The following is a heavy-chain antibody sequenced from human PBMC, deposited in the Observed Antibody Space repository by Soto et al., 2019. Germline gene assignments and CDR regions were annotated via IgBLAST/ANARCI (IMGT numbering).Heavy chain of an antibody. V-gene: IGHV4-39*01. Sequence: PSETLSLTCTVSGGSISSSSYYWGWIRQPPGKGLEWIGSIYYSGSTYYNPSLKSRVTISVDTSKNQFSLKLSSVTAADTAVYYCARHNGDDLDYYCYGMDVWGQGTTVTVSS. CDR2: IYYSGST. D-gene: IGHD1-20*01. CDR1: GGSISSSSYY. CDR3: ARHNGDDLDYYCYGMDV. J-gene: IGHJ6*02.